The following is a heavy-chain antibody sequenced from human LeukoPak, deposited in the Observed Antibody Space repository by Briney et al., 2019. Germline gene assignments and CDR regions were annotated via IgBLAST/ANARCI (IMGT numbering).Heavy chain of an antibody. CDR1: GGSISSSSYY. J-gene: IGHJ5*02. CDR3: ARGESAGDYGDYDPNWFDP. D-gene: IGHD4-17*01. Sequence: SETLSLTCTVSGGSISSSSYYWGWIRQPPGKGLEWIGSIYYSGSTNYNPSLKSRVTISVDTSKNQFSLKLSSVTAADTAVYYCARGESAGDYGDYDPNWFDPWGQGTLVTVSS. CDR2: IYYSGST. V-gene: IGHV4-39*07.